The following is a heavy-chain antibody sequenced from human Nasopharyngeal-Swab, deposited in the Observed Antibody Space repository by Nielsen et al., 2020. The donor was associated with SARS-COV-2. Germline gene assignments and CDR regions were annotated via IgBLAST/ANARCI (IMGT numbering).Heavy chain of an antibody. Sequence: ASVKVSCKASGYTSTSYGISWVRQAPGQGLEWMGWISAYNGNTNYAQKLQGRVTMTTDTSTSTAYMELRSLRSDDTAVYYCARESSIAVAGAIFDYWGQGTLVTVSS. D-gene: IGHD6-19*01. J-gene: IGHJ4*02. V-gene: IGHV1-18*01. CDR3: ARESSIAVAGAIFDY. CDR2: ISAYNGNT. CDR1: GYTSTSYG.